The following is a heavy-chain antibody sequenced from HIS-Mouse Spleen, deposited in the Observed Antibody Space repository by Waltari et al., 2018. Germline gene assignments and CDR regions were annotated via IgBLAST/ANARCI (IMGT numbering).Heavy chain of an antibody. CDR3: AKASSGWLDY. Sequence: QVQLVESGGGVVQPGRSLRLACAAPGFPFRSYGMHWVRQAPGKGLEWVAVISYDGSNKYYADSVKGRFSISRDNSKNTLYLQMNSLRAEDTAVYYCAKASSGWLDYWGQGTLVTVSS. V-gene: IGHV3-30*18. CDR1: GFPFRSYG. D-gene: IGHD6-19*01. CDR2: ISYDGSNK. J-gene: IGHJ4*02.